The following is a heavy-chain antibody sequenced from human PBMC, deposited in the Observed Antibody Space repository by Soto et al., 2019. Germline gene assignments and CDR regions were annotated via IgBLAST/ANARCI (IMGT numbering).Heavy chain of an antibody. Sequence: ASVKVSCKASGYTFTGHYIHWVRQAPEQGPEWMGEIGPKSGATRDAQKFQGRVTMTRDTSITTVYMELKNLSTDDTAVNYCGRGRSGQIVVFYWGQGTPVTVSS. J-gene: IGHJ4*02. V-gene: IGHV1-2*02. D-gene: IGHD1-26*01. CDR2: IGPKSGAT. CDR1: GYTFTGHY. CDR3: GRGRSGQIVVFY.